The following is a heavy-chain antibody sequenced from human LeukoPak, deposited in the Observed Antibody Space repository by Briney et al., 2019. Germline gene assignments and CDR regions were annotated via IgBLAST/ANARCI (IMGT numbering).Heavy chain of an antibody. J-gene: IGHJ4*02. CDR1: GFTFSSYW. D-gene: IGHD6-19*01. CDR3: ARREVAGYDY. V-gene: IGHV3-74*01. CDR2: INSDGSST. Sequence: QPGGSLRLSCAASGFTFSSYWMHWVRQAPGKGPVWVSRINSDGSSTSYADSVKGRFTISRDNAKNTLYLQMNSLRAEDTAVYYCARREVAGYDYWGQGTLVTVSS.